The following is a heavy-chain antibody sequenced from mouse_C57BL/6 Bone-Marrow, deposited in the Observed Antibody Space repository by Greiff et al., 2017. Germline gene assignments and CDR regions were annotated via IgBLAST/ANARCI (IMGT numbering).Heavy chain of an antibody. CDR1: GFTFSDYY. Sequence: EVQRVESEGGLVQPGSSMKLSCTASGFTFSDYYMAWVRQVPEKGLEWVANINYDGSSTYYLDSLKSRFIISRDNAKNILYLQMSSLKSEDTATYYGARDQGGLGFAYWGQGTLVTVSA. D-gene: IGHD6-1*01. CDR3: ARDQGGLGFAY. V-gene: IGHV5-16*01. CDR2: INYDGSST. J-gene: IGHJ3*01.